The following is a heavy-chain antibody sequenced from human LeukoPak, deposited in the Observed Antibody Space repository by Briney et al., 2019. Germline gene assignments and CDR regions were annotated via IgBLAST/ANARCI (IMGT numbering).Heavy chain of an antibody. CDR2: IYYDETT. V-gene: IGHV4-34*01. D-gene: IGHD3-10*01. Sequence: SETLSLTCVVYGQSPRDYYWSWIRQPPGKGLEWVGEIYYDETTVYSPSLKSRVTISADTSKYQFSLKLTSVTAADTAVYYCARGDTRRGGTRRERSYYYGMDVWGQGTTVTVS. CDR1: GQSPRDYY. J-gene: IGHJ6*02. CDR3: ARGDTRRGGTRRERSYYYGMDV.